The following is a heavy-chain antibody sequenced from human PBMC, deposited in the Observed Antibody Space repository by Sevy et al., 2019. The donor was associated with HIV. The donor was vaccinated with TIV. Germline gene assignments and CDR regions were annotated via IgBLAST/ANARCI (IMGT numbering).Heavy chain of an antibody. CDR2: ISSSSSYI. J-gene: IGHJ4*02. D-gene: IGHD6-13*01. CDR3: ARDRRTEAAGTRYYDY. CDR1: GFTFSSYS. V-gene: IGHV3-21*01. Sequence: GGSLRLSCAASGFTFSSYSMNWVRQAPGKGLEWVSSISSSSSYIYYADSLKGRFTISRDNAKNSLYLQMNSLRAEDTAVYYCARDRRTEAAGTRYYDYWGQGTLVTVSS.